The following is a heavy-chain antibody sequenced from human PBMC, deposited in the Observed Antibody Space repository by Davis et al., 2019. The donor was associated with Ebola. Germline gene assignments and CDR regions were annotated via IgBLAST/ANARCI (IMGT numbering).Heavy chain of an antibody. CDR3: VKDSRGYNQPFDY. V-gene: IGHV3-21*04. D-gene: IGHD3-10*01. CDR2: ISSSSSYI. CDR1: GFTFSSYS. J-gene: IGHJ4*02. Sequence: GESLKISCAASGFTFSSYSMNWVRQTPGKGLEWVSSISSSSSYIYYADSVKGRFTISRDNSRSMLFLQMNSLRAEDTAVYYCVKDSRGYNQPFDYWGQGTLVTVSS.